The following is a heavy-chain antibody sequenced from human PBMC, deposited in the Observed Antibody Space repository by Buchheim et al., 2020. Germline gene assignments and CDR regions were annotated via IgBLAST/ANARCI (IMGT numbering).Heavy chain of an antibody. D-gene: IGHD4/OR15-4a*01. Sequence: QVQLVESGGGLVKPGGSLRLSCAASGFNSSDYYMSWIRQAPGKGLEWVSYISHSGSNINYADSVKGRFTISRDNDKNSLYLQMHSLRVGDTALYYCARDRGADGPIDFWGQGTL. CDR2: ISHSGSNI. CDR1: GFNSSDYY. V-gene: IGHV3-11*01. CDR3: ARDRGADGPIDF. J-gene: IGHJ4*02.